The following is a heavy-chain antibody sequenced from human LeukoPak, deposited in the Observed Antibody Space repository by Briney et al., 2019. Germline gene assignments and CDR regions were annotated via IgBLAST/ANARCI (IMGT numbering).Heavy chain of an antibody. CDR3: AGQGVVVVAATPSYYGMDV. CDR2: INHSGST. D-gene: IGHD2-15*01. Sequence: SETLSLTCAVYGGSFSGYYWSWIRQPPGKGLEWIGEINHSGSTNYNPSLKSRVTISVDTSKNQFSLKLSSVTAADTAVYYCAGQGVVVVAATPSYYGMDVWGQGTTVAVSS. V-gene: IGHV4-34*01. J-gene: IGHJ6*02. CDR1: GGSFSGYY.